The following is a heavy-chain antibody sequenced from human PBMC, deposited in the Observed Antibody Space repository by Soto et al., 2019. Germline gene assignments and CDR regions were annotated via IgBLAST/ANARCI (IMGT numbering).Heavy chain of an antibody. CDR2: IYSGGYT. J-gene: IGHJ4*02. V-gene: IGHV3-53*01. CDR1: GFTVSNNY. Sequence: EVQLVESGGGLIQPGGSLRLSCAVSGFTVSNNYMSWVRQAPGKGLEGVSVIYSGGYTAYGDSVKGRFTISRDNSKNTLSSQKKTRRPHDPAFFYWATHPGGGGYWGQGTLVTVSS. CDR3: ATHPGGGGY. D-gene: IGHD3-10*01.